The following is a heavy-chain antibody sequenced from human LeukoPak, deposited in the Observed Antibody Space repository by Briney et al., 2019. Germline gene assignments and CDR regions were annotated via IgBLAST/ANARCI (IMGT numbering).Heavy chain of an antibody. CDR2: ISGSGGST. Sequence: GGSLRLSCAASGFTFSSYAMSWVRQAPGKGLEWVSAISGSGGSTYYADSVKGRFTISRDNSKNTLYLQMNSLRAEDTAVYYCAKDGAYDFWSGYKIFDYWGQGTLVTVSS. CDR1: GFTFSSYA. D-gene: IGHD3-3*01. CDR3: AKDGAYDFWSGYKIFDY. J-gene: IGHJ4*02. V-gene: IGHV3-23*01.